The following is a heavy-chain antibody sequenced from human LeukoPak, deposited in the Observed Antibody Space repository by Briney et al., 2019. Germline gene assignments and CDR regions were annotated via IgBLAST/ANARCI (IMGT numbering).Heavy chain of an antibody. CDR1: GGSISSYY. CDR3: ARLEGYHNWFDP. J-gene: IGHJ5*02. D-gene: IGHD6-13*01. CDR2: IYYSRGT. Sequence: SETLSLTCTVSGGSISSYYWSWIRQPPGKGLEWIGYIYYSRGTNYNPSLKSRVTISVDTSKNQFSLKLSSVTAADTAVYYCARLEGYHNWFDPWGQGTLVTVSS. V-gene: IGHV4-59*01.